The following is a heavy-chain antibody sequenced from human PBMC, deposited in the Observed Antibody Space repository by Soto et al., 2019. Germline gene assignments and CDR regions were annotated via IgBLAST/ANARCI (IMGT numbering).Heavy chain of an antibody. V-gene: IGHV1-69*01. CDR1: GGTFSSYA. Sequence: QVQLVQSGAEVKKPGSSVKVSCKASGGTFSSYAISWVRQAPGQGLEWMGGIIPIFGTANYAQKFQGRVTITADESTSTAYMELSSLRSEDTAVNYCASPTRVAGYYYYGMDVWGQGTTVTVSS. CDR2: IIPIFGTA. CDR3: ASPTRVAGYYYYGMDV. J-gene: IGHJ6*02. D-gene: IGHD6-19*01.